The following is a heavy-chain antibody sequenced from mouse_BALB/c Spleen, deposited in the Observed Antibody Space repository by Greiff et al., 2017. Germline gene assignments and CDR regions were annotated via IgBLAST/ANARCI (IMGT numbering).Heavy chain of an antibody. CDR3: TSSYGNYGAMDY. CDR1: GFTFSNYW. J-gene: IGHJ4*01. V-gene: IGHV6-6*02. Sequence: EVHLVESGGGLVQPGGSMKLSCVASGFTFSNYWMNWVRQSPEKGLEWVAEIRLKSNNYATHYAESVKGRFTISRDDSKSSVYLQMNNLRAEDTGIYYCTSSYGNYGAMDYWGQGTSVTVSS. D-gene: IGHD2-10*02. CDR2: IRLKSNNYAT.